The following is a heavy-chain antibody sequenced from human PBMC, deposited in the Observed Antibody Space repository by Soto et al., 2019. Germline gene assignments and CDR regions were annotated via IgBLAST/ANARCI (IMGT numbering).Heavy chain of an antibody. CDR3: ARGRDY. V-gene: IGHV4-34*01. CDR2: INHSGST. J-gene: IGHJ4*02. Sequence: QVQLQQWGAGLLKPSETLSLTCAVYGGSFSLFYWSWIRQPPGKGLEWIGEINHSGSTNYNPSLKSRVTISVDTSKNQFSLKLSSVTAADTAMYYCARGRDYWGQGTLVTVSS. CDR1: GGSFSLFY.